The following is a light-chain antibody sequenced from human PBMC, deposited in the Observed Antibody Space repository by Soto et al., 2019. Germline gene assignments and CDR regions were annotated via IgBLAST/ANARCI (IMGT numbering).Light chain of an antibody. Sequence: DIQMTQSPSSVPASVGDRVTISCRASQDISNWLAWYQQKPGEAPKFLIYAASNLQSGVPSKFSVSGSGTDFTLTISSLQPDDFAVYYCQQARRFPITFGQGTRLEMK. CDR3: QQARRFPIT. CDR2: AAS. CDR1: QDISNW. J-gene: IGKJ5*01. V-gene: IGKV1-12*01.